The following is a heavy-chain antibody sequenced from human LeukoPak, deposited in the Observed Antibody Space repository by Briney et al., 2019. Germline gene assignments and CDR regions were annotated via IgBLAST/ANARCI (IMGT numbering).Heavy chain of an antibody. Sequence: ASVEVSCKASGDTFTSYGISWVRQAPGQGVEWMGWISAYNGNTDYAQKSQGRVTMTTDTSTSTAYMELRSLRSDDTAVYYCASDSGYSGYDYAYWGQGTLVTVSS. D-gene: IGHD5-12*01. CDR1: GDTFTSYG. V-gene: IGHV1-18*01. J-gene: IGHJ4*02. CDR2: ISAYNGNT. CDR3: ASDSGYSGYDYAY.